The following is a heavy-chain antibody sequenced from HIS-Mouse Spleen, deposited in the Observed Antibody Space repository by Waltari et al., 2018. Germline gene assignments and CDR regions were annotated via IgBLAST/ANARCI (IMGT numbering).Heavy chain of an antibody. Sequence: QVQLVQSGAEVKKPGASVKVSCKASGYTFTGYYMHWVRQAPGQGLEWMGWMNTNRGGTNYAQKFQGRVTMTRDTSISTAYMELSRLRSDDTAVYYCARSPRAAFDIWGQGTMVTVSS. CDR2: MNTNRGGT. J-gene: IGHJ3*02. CDR1: GYTFTGYY. V-gene: IGHV1-2*02. CDR3: ARSPRAAFDI.